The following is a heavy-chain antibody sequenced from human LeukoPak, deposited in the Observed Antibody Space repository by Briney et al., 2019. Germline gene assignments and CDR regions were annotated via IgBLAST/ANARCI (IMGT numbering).Heavy chain of an antibody. J-gene: IGHJ4*02. CDR3: AKDLRGRFPGY. V-gene: IGHV3-74*01. CDR1: GNYW. D-gene: IGHD3-3*01. Sequence: PGGSLRLSCAASGNYWMHWVRQAPGKGLVWVSHINSDGSWTSYADSVKGRFTISKDNAKNTVYLQMNSLRAEDTAVYYCAKDLRGRFPGYWGQGSLVTVSS. CDR2: INSDGSWT.